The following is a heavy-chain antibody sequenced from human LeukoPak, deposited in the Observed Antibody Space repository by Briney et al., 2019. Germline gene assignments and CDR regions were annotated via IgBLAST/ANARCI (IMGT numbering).Heavy chain of an antibody. CDR3: ASSFRGTPPEV. D-gene: IGHD3-16*01. Sequence: SETLSLTCAVYGGSFSGYYWSWIRQPAGKGLEWIGRIYTSGSANYNPSLKSRVTISVDTSKNQFSLKLSSVTAADTAVYYCASSFRGTPPEVWGKGTTVTVSS. CDR2: IYTSGSA. J-gene: IGHJ6*04. CDR1: GGSFSGYY. V-gene: IGHV4-59*10.